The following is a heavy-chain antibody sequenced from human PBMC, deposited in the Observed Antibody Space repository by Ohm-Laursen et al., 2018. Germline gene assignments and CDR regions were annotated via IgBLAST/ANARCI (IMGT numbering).Heavy chain of an antibody. CDR1: GFAFEDSW. Sequence: SLRLSCAASGFAFEDSWMTWVRQAPGKGLEWVANIKQDESEKLYLDSVKGRLTVSRNNPKNSLFLEMNRLRVEDTGVYYCARDFRREYCSGGSCYNGLDVWGQGTTVTVSS. CDR3: ARDFRREYCSGGSCYNGLDV. CDR2: IKQDESEK. J-gene: IGHJ6*02. V-gene: IGHV3-7*01. D-gene: IGHD2-15*01.